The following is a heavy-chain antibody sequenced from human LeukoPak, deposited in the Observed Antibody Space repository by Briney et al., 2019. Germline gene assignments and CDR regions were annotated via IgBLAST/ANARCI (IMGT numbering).Heavy chain of an antibody. J-gene: IGHJ4*02. Sequence: GESLKISCKGSGYSFTSYWIGWVRQIPGKGLEWMGIIYPGDSDTRYSPSFQGQVTISADKSISTAYLQWSSLKASDTAMYYCARQGGLGYYYDSSGMFDYWGQGTLVTVSS. D-gene: IGHD3-22*01. CDR3: ARQGGLGYYYDSSGMFDY. CDR1: GYSFTSYW. CDR2: IYPGDSDT. V-gene: IGHV5-51*01.